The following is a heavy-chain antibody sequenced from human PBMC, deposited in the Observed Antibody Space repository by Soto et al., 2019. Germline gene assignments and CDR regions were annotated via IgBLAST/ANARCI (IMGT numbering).Heavy chain of an antibody. CDR1: GYTFTSYY. Sequence: QVQLVQSGAEVKKPGASVKVSCKASGYTFTSYYMHWVRQAPGQGLEWMGIINPSGGSTSYAQKFQGRVTMTRDTCTSTVYMELGSLRSEDTAVYYCARDGNTIFGVVIAAPKYYFDYWGQGTLVTVSS. D-gene: IGHD3-3*01. CDR3: ARDGNTIFGVVIAAPKYYFDY. CDR2: INPSGGST. J-gene: IGHJ4*02. V-gene: IGHV1-46*01.